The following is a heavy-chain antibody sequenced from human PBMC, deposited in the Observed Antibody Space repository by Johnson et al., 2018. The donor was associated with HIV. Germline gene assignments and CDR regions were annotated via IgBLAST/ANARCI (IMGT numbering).Heavy chain of an antibody. CDR1: GFTFSSYG. V-gene: IGHV3-NL1*01. D-gene: IGHD5-24*01. CDR3: ARDWGWLSHVHAFDI. J-gene: IGHJ3*02. Sequence: QVQLVESGGGVVQPGKSLRLSCAASGFTFSSYGMHWVRQAPGKGLEWVSVIYSGGSTYYADSVKGRFTISRDNSKNTLYLQMNSLRAEDTAVYYCARDWGWLSHVHAFDIWGQGTMVTVSS. CDR2: IYSGGST.